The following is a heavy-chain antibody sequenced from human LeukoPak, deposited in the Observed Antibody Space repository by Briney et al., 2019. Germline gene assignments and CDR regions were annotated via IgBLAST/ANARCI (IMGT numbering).Heavy chain of an antibody. D-gene: IGHD4-17*01. CDR2: ISYDGSNK. J-gene: IGHJ4*02. V-gene: IGHV3-30*18. Sequence: QPGRSLRLSCAASGFTFSSYGMHWARQAPGKGLEWVAVISYDGSNKYYADSVKGRFTISRDNSKNTLYLQMNSLRAEDTAVYYCAKSPSTVTTESYWGQGTLVTVSS. CDR3: AKSPSTVTTESY. CDR1: GFTFSSYG.